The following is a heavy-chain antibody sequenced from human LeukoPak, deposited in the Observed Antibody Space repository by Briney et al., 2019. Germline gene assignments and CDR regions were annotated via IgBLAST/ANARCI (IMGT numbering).Heavy chain of an antibody. D-gene: IGHD3-22*01. CDR2: IWYDGNNK. Sequence: GGSLRLSCAASAFTLSDYSMNWVRQAPGKGLEWVAIIWYDGNNKYYADSVKGRFTISRDNSKNTLYLQMNSLRAEDTAVYYCARDLYYYDSSGLEFGYWGQGTLVTVSS. CDR1: AFTLSDYS. J-gene: IGHJ4*02. CDR3: ARDLYYYDSSGLEFGY. V-gene: IGHV3-33*08.